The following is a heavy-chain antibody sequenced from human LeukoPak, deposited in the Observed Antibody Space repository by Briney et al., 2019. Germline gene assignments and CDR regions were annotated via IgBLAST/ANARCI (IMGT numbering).Heavy chain of an antibody. V-gene: IGHV1-18*01. CDR3: ARDMGATTSSFFDY. Sequence: ASVKVSCKASGCTFTSYGISWVRQAPGQGLEWMGWISAYNGNTNYAQKLQGRVTMTTDTSTSTAYMELRSLRSDDTAVYYCARDMGATTSSFFDYWGQGTLVTVSS. CDR1: GCTFTSYG. D-gene: IGHD1-26*01. J-gene: IGHJ4*02. CDR2: ISAYNGNT.